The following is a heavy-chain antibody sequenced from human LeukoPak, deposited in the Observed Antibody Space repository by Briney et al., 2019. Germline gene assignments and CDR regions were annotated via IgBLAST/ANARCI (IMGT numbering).Heavy chain of an antibody. V-gene: IGHV1-2*02. CDR3: ASPTVTTLGDDAFDI. J-gene: IGHJ3*02. D-gene: IGHD4-17*01. CDR2: INPNSGGT. CDR1: GYTFTGYC. Sequence: GASVKVSCKASGYTFTGYCMHWVRQAPGQGLEWMGWINPNSGGTNYAQKFQGRVTMTRDTSISTAYMELSRLRSDDMAVYYCASPTVTTLGDDAFDIWGQGTMVTVSS.